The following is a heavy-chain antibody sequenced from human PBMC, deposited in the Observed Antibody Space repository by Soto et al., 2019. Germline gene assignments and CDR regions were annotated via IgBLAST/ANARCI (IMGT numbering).Heavy chain of an antibody. J-gene: IGHJ4*02. Sequence: ASVKVSCKASGYTFTSYAMHWVRQAPGQRLEWMGWINAGNGNTKYSQKFQGRVTITRDTSASTAYMELSSLRSEDTAVYYCARDSDFWSGLSYFDYWGQGTLVTVSS. CDR3: ARDSDFWSGLSYFDY. CDR2: INAGNGNT. V-gene: IGHV1-3*01. CDR1: GYTFTSYA. D-gene: IGHD3-3*01.